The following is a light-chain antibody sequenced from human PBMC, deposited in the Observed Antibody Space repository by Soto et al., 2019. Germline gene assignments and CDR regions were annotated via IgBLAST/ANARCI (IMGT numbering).Light chain of an antibody. Sequence: EIVLTQSPATLSLSPGERATLSCRASQSVSSYLAWYQQKPGQAPRLLIYDASNRATGIPARFSGSGSDTDFTLTVWGLEPDDFAAYYGQQCEEAPSIIGVGTRLEIK. J-gene: IGKJ5*01. V-gene: IGKV3-11*01. CDR1: QSVSSY. CDR2: DAS. CDR3: QQCEEAPSI.